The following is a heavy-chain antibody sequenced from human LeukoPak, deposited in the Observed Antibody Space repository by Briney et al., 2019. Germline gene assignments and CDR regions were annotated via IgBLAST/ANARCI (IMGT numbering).Heavy chain of an antibody. V-gene: IGHV4-30-2*01. CDR2: IYHSGST. CDR1: GGSISSGGYY. J-gene: IGHJ5*02. Sequence: PSETLSLTCTVSGGSISSGGYYWSWIRQPPGKGLEWIGYIYHSGSTYYNPSLKSRVTISVDRSKNQFSLKLSSVTAADTAVYYCARVIGGYGGKEGWFYPWGQGTLVTVSS. CDR3: ARVIGGYGGKEGWFYP. D-gene: IGHD4-23*01.